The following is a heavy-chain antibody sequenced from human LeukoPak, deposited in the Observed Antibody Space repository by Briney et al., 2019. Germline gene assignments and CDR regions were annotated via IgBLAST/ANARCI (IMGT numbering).Heavy chain of an antibody. Sequence: GGSLRLSCAASGFSFRKYWMHWVRQAPGKGLVWVSHINSDGSWTSYADSVKGRFTISKDNAKNTVYLQMNNLRAEDTAVYYCVSFYETYWGRGTLVTVSS. CDR3: VSFYETY. CDR1: GFSFRKYW. D-gene: IGHD2-2*01. J-gene: IGHJ4*02. V-gene: IGHV3-74*01. CDR2: INSDGSWT.